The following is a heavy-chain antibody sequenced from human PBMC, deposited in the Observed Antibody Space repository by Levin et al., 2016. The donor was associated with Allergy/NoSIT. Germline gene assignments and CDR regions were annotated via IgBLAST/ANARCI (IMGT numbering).Heavy chain of an antibody. Sequence: GGSLRLSCTASGFVFSGSVMVWVRQASGKGLEYVSAISSNGGSTYYANSVKGRFTISRDNSKNTLYLQMGSLRAEDMAVYYCARGGWGWELRSWGQGTLVTVSS. CDR1: GFVFSGSV. V-gene: IGHV3-64*01. CDR3: ARGGWGWELRS. D-gene: IGHD1-26*01. J-gene: IGHJ4*02. CDR2: ISSNGGST.